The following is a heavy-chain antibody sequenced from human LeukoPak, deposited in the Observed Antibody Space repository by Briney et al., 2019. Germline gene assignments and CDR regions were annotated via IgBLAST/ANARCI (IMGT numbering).Heavy chain of an antibody. CDR1: GGTFSSYA. CDR2: SIPIFGTA. D-gene: IGHD2-15*01. CDR3: ARAARGYCSGGSCYSCFV. Sequence: SVKVSCKASGGTFSSYAISWVRQAPGQGLEWMGGSIPIFGTANYAQKFQGRVTITADESTSTAYMELSSLRSEDTAVYYCARAARGYCSGGSCYSCFVWGQGTLVTVSS. V-gene: IGHV1-69*01. J-gene: IGHJ4*02.